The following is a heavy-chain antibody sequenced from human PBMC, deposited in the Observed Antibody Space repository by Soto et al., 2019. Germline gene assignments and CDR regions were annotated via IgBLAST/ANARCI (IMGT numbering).Heavy chain of an antibody. J-gene: IGHJ4*02. D-gene: IGHD2-15*01. V-gene: IGHV3-23*01. CDR1: GFTFSSYA. Sequence: GGSLRLSCAASGFTFSSYAMSWVRQAPGKGLEWVSAISGSGGSTYYADSVKGRFTISRDNSKNTLYLQMNSLRAEDTAVYYCAKSIVVVVAASAKLDFDYWGQGTLVTVSS. CDR2: ISGSGGST. CDR3: AKSIVVVVAASAKLDFDY.